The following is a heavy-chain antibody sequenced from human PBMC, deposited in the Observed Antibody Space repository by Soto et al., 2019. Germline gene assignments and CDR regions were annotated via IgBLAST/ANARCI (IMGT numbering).Heavy chain of an antibody. V-gene: IGHV1-18*01. CDR1: GYTFFTYD. D-gene: IGHD5-12*01. J-gene: IGHJ5*02. Sequence: QVHLVQSGVEVKTPGASVKVSCQASGYTFFTYDISWERQAPGQGLEWMGWISTYSDDTKYAQKFQGRVTMTTDTSTTTAYLELRSLRSDDTAVYYCARHHGPTTSENWFDPWGQGTLVTVSS. CDR2: ISTYSDDT. CDR3: ARHHGPTTSENWFDP.